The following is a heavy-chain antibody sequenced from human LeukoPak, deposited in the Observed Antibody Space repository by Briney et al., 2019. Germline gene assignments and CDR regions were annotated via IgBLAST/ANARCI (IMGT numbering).Heavy chain of an antibody. J-gene: IGHJ4*02. V-gene: IGHV1-2*02. D-gene: IGHD6-25*01. CDR1: GYTFTCYY. CDR3: ASRLLGN. CDR2: INPNSGST. Sequence: ASRKVSWKASGYTFTCYYMHWVRQAPGQGLEWMGWINPNSGSTNYAQKFQGRVTMTRDTSISTAYMELSRLRSDDMAVYYCASRLLGNWGQGTLVTVSS.